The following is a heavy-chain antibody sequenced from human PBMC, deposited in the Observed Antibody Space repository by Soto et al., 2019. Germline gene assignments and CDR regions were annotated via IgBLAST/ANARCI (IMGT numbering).Heavy chain of an antibody. CDR1: GFTFSDYY. J-gene: IGHJ4*02. CDR3: AKRGGSMWDYYGRFDY. V-gene: IGHV3-11*01. Sequence: GGSLRLSCAASGFTFSDYYMSWIRQAPGKGLEWVSYISGSGSTIYYADSVKGRFTISRDNAKNSLHLQMNSLRAEDTAVYYCAKRGGSMWDYYGRFDYWGQGTLVTVSS. CDR2: ISGSGSTI. D-gene: IGHD3-10*01.